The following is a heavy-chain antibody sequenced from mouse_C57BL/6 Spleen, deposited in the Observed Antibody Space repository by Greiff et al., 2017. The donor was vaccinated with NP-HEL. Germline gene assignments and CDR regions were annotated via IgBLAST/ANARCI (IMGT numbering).Heavy chain of an antibody. CDR3: ARTHYYGSSYGFAY. J-gene: IGHJ3*01. D-gene: IGHD1-1*01. V-gene: IGHV5-17*01. Sequence: DVKLVESGGGLVKPGGSLKLSCAASGFTFSDYGMHWVRQAPEKGLEWVAYISSGSSTIYYADTVKGRFTLSRDNAKNTLFLQMTSLRSEDTAMYYWARTHYYGSSYGFAYWGQGTLVTVSA. CDR2: ISSGSSTI. CDR1: GFTFSDYG.